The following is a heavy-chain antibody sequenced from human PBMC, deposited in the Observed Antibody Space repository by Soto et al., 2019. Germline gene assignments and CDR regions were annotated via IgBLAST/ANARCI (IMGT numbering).Heavy chain of an antibody. V-gene: IGHV1-18*01. D-gene: IGHD6-13*01. CDR1: GYTFTSYG. CDR2: ISAYNGNT. J-gene: IGHJ5*02. CDR3: ARVIGYSSSWYGWFDP. Sequence: QVQLVQSGAEVKKPGASVKVSCKASGYTFTSYGISWVRQAPGQGLEWMGWISAYNGNTNYAQKLQGRVTITTVTSTRTAYMERRSLSSDDTCVYYCARVIGYSSSWYGWFDPWGQGTLVTVSS.